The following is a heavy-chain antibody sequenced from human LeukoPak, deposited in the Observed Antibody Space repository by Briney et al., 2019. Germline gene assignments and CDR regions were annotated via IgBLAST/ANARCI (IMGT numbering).Heavy chain of an antibody. Sequence: PSETLSLTCTVSGGSISSSSYYWGWIRQPPGKGLEWIGGIYYSGSTYYNPSLKSRVTISVDTSKNQFSLKLGSVTAADTAVYYCARRVWVRGVIITYAFDIWGQGTMVTVSS. V-gene: IGHV4-39*01. CDR1: GGSISSSSYY. J-gene: IGHJ3*02. CDR2: IYYSGST. CDR3: ARRVWVRGVIITYAFDI. D-gene: IGHD3-10*01.